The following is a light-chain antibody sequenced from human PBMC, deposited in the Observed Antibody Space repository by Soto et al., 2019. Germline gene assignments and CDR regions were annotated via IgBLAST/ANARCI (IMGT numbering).Light chain of an antibody. J-gene: IGLJ1*01. CDR1: SSDVGGSNY. CDR2: EVS. V-gene: IGLV2-14*01. Sequence: QSVLIQPASVSGSPGQSITISCTGTSSDVGGSNYVSWYQHHPHRAPKLLIYEVSYRPSGVSNRFSGSKSGNTASLTISGLQAEDEADYYCSSYTSSNTLEVFGCGTKGTVL. CDR3: SSYTSSNTLEV.